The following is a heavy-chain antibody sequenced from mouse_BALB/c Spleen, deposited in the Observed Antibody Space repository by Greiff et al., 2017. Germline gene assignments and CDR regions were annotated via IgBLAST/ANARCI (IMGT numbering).Heavy chain of an antibody. V-gene: IGHV3-8*02. CDR3: YEYDGDY. CDR1: GFSITSCY. D-gene: IGHD2-4*01. J-gene: IGHJ3*01. CDR2: ISYSGST. Sequence: VQVEESGPSLVKPSQTLSLTCSVTGFSITSCYWNWVRKCPGNQLEYMGYISYSGSTYYNPSLKSRMSITRDTSKNQYYLQLNSVTTEDTAKYYCYEYDGDYWGQGTLVTVSA.